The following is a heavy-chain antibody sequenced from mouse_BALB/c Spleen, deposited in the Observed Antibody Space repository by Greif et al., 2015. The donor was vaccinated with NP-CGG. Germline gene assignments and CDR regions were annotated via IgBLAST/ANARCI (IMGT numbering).Heavy chain of an antibody. D-gene: IGHD2-1*01. Sequence: VQLQQSGSVLVRPGASMKLSCKASGYTFTSSWMHWAKQRPGQGLEWIGEIHPNSGNTNYNEKFKGKATLTVDTSSSTAYVDLSSLTSEDSAVYYCARYGNYGAWFAYWGQGTLVTVSA. CDR1: GYTFTSSW. V-gene: IGHV1S130*01. J-gene: IGHJ3*01. CDR3: ARYGNYGAWFAY. CDR2: IHPNSGNT.